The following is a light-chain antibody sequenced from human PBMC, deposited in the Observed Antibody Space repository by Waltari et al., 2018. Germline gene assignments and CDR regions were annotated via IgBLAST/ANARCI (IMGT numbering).Light chain of an antibody. V-gene: IGKV1-39*01. CDR3: QQSYTVLGT. Sequence: DIQMTQSPSFLSASVGDTVTFSCRSSQPIFTYLNWYQETPGKAPKLLIYKASTLHSGVRSRFSGSGSGTEFTLTISSLEPEDFADYFCQQSYTVLGTFGRGTKLEI. CDR1: QPIFTY. CDR2: KAS. J-gene: IGKJ2*01.